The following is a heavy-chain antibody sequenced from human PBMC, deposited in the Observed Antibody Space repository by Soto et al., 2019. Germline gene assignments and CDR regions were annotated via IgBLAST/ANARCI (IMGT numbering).Heavy chain of an antibody. CDR2: IKSKSDGGTT. V-gene: IGHV3-15*01. J-gene: IGHJ5*02. D-gene: IGHD2-15*01. CDR1: GFTFSDAW. Sequence: PGGSLRLSCAASGFTFSDAWMSWVRQAPGKGLDWVGRIKSKSDGGTTEYAAPVRGRFTISRDDSKNTLYLQMNSLKTEDTAVYYCTTGLWRIAVVVGSTGYFNPWGQGT. CDR3: TTGLWRIAVVVGSTGYFNP.